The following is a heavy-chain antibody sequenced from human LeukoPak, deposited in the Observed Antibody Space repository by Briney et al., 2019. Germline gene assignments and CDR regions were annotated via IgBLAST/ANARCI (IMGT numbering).Heavy chain of an antibody. CDR2: IKQDGSEK. CDR3: ARDTPLSYCSGGSCRPY. Sequence: GGYLRLSCAASGFTFSSYWMSWVRQAPGKGLEWVANIKQDGSEKYYVDSVKGRFTISRDNAKNSLYLQMNSLRAEDTAVYYCARDTPLSYCSGGSCRPYWGQGTLVTVSS. V-gene: IGHV3-7*01. CDR1: GFTFSSYW. J-gene: IGHJ4*01. D-gene: IGHD2-15*01.